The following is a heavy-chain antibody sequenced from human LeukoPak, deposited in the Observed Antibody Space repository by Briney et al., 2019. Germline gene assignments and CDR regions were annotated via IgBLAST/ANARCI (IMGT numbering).Heavy chain of an antibody. CDR2: IYHSGST. J-gene: IGHJ4*02. CDR1: GYSISSGYY. CDR3: ARSSIAARGTPDY. D-gene: IGHD6-6*01. V-gene: IGHV4-38-2*01. Sequence: PSETLSLTCAVSGYSISSGYYWVWIRQPPGKGLEWIGSIYHSGSTYYNPSLKSRVTISVDTSKNQFSLKLSSVTAADTAVYYCARSSIAARGTPDYWGQGTLVTVSS.